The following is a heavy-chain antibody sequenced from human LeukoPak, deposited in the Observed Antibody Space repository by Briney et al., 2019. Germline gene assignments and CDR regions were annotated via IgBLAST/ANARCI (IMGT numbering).Heavy chain of an antibody. V-gene: IGHV3-23*01. D-gene: IGHD3-3*01. J-gene: IGHJ1*01. Sequence: PAGSLRLSCAASGFTFSSYAMSWVRQAPGKGLEWVSAISGSGGSTYYADSVKGRFTISRDNSKNTLYLQMNSLRAEDTAVYYCAKDGYAFGVVIMTEYFQHWGQGTLVTVSS. CDR3: AKDGYAFGVVIMTEYFQH. CDR1: GFTFSSYA. CDR2: ISGSGGST.